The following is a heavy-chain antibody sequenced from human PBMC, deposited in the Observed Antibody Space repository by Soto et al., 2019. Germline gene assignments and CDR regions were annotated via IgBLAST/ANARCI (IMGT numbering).Heavy chain of an antibody. Sequence: QVQLQESGPGLVKPSGTLSLTCALSGASISTDNWWSWVRQPPGKDVEWIGEISHSGNTNFNPSVKSRVTISVDTSKNQFSLTLSSVTAADTAIYYCARASASSKLRGVVINWGQGTLVTVSS. CDR2: ISHSGNT. CDR3: ARASASSKLRGVVIN. J-gene: IGHJ4*02. D-gene: IGHD3-10*01. V-gene: IGHV4-4*02. CDR1: GASISTDNW.